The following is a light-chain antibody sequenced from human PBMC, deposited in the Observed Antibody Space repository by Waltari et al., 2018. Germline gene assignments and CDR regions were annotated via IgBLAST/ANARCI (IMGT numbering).Light chain of an antibody. CDR2: EVK. J-gene: IGLJ3*02. V-gene: IGLV2-23*02. CDR1: RRDVRSYNR. CDR3: SSHTSDLSWL. Sequence: QSALTQPASVSGSPGQSITIPCTGTRRDVRSYNRSPWYQQNPGEVPKLMIYEVKKRPSGVADRFSGSKSGNTATLTISGLQAEDEADYYCSSHTSDLSWLFGGGTKVTVL.